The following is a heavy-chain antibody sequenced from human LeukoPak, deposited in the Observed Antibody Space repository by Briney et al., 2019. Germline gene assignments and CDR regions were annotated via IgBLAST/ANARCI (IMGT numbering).Heavy chain of an antibody. V-gene: IGHV3-48*03. CDR3: AELGITMIGGV. Sequence: PGGSLRLSCAASGFTFSSYEMNWVRQAPGRGLEWVSYISSSGSTIYYADSVRGRFTISRDNAKNSLYLQMNSLRAEDTAVYYCAELGITMIGGVWGKGTTVTISS. D-gene: IGHD3-10*02. CDR2: ISSSGSTI. J-gene: IGHJ6*04. CDR1: GFTFSSYE.